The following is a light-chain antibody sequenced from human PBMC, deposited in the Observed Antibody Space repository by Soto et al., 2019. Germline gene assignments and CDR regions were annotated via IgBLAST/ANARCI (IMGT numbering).Light chain of an antibody. CDR2: DVS. V-gene: IGLV2-14*03. CDR1: SSDVGSYNS. CDR3: RSFTSSSSYV. Sequence: QSALAQPASVSGSPGQSITISCTGTSSDVGSYNSVSWYQQYPGKAPTLMIHDVSNRPSRVSNRFSGSKSGNTASLTISGLQAEDEDDYYCRSFTSSSSYVFGSGTKVTVL. J-gene: IGLJ1*01.